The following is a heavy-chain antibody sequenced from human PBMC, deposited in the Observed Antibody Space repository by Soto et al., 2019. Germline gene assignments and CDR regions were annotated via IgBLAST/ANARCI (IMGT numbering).Heavy chain of an antibody. V-gene: IGHV4-39*07. D-gene: IGHD3-9*01. CDR2: IYYSGST. J-gene: IGHJ4*02. Sequence: SETLSLTCTVSGGSISSSSYYWGWIRQPPGKGLEWIGSIYYSGSTYYNPSLKSRVTISVDTSKNQFSLKLTSVTAADTAVYYCAMTHFDIFTGYFFDCWGQGTPVTVSS. CDR1: GGSISSSSYY. CDR3: AMTHFDIFTGYFFDC.